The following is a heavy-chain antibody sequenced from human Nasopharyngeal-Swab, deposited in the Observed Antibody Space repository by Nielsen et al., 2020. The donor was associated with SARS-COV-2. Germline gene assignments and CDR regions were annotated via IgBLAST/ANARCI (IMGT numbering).Heavy chain of an antibody. Sequence: SLKTSCAASGFTFDDYAMHWVRQAPGKGLELVSGISWNSGSIGYADSVTGRFTISRDNAKNSLYLQMNSLRAEDTALYYCAKDGGYSYGSYYYYYMDVWGKGTTVTVSS. CDR1: GFTFDDYA. CDR2: ISWNSGSI. D-gene: IGHD5-18*01. CDR3: AKDGGYSYGSYYYYYMDV. J-gene: IGHJ6*03. V-gene: IGHV3-9*01.